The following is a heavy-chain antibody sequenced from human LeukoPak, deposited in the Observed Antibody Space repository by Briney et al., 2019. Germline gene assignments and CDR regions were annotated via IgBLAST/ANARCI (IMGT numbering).Heavy chain of an antibody. Sequence: GGSLRLSCVASGFPFSSYWMTWVRQAPGKGLEWVSAISGSGGSTYYADSVKGRFTISRDNSKNTLYLQMNSLRAEDTAVYYCATTTVTTGYFDYWGQGTLVTVSS. CDR3: ATTTVTTGYFDY. V-gene: IGHV3-23*01. J-gene: IGHJ4*02. D-gene: IGHD4-17*01. CDR1: GFPFSSYW. CDR2: ISGSGGST.